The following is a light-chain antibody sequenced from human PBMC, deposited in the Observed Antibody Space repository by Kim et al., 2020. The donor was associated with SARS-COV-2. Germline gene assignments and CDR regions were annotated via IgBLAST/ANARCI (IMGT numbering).Light chain of an antibody. CDR1: RGIHNY. J-gene: IGKJ1*01. Sequence: GDRVTIICRASRGIHNYLAWYQQKPGKVPKLLIYAASTLHSGVPSRFSGSGSGTDFTLIISSLQPEDVATYYCQKYNTAPWTFGQGTKVDIK. V-gene: IGKV1-27*01. CDR3: QKYNTAPWT. CDR2: AAS.